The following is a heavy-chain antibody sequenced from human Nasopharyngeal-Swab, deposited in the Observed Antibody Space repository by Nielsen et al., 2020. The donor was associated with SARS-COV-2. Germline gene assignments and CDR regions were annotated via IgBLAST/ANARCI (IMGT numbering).Heavy chain of an antibody. J-gene: IGHJ4*02. CDR2: ISGSGSST. D-gene: IGHD4-17*01. Sequence: GESLKISCAASGFTFDTFCMTWVRQAPGKGLEWVSRISGSGSSTYYADSVKGRFTISRDNSKNTLYLQMNSLRADDTAVYYCAKGGVSVYGDSYYFDFWGQGTLVTVSS. CDR1: GFTFDTFC. V-gene: IGHV3-23*01. CDR3: AKGGVSVYGDSYYFDF.